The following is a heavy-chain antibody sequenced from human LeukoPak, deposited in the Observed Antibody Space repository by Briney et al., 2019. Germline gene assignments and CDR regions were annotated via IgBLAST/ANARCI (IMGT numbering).Heavy chain of an antibody. CDR2: IFGSGDF. V-gene: IGHV4-59*01. Sequence: SETLSLTCTVSGGSISDYYWGWIRQPPGKGLEWIGWIFGSGDFNYNPSLKSRLSISVDTSNNQFSLKLTSATAADTAVYYCAREKDTGSNRAKIRYDIWGQGTMVTVSS. J-gene: IGHJ3*02. CDR3: AREKDTGSNRAKIRYDI. CDR1: GGSISDYY. D-gene: IGHD1-26*01.